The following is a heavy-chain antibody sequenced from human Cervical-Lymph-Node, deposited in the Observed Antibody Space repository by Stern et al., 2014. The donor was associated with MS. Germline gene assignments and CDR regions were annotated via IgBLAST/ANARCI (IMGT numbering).Heavy chain of an antibody. CDR3: AKTGGLSYSHYGRDV. V-gene: IGHV3-9*01. CDR1: GLTFDDYA. D-gene: IGHD3/OR15-3a*01. CDR2: ISGNIERI. Sequence: VQLEESGGGLVQPGRSLRLSCAAFGLTFDDYAMHWVRQAPGKGLEWDSGISGNIERICYADSVKGRFIISRDNAKNSLFLQMNSLRAEYTDFYYCAKTGGLSYSHYGRDVWGQGTTVTVS. J-gene: IGHJ6*02.